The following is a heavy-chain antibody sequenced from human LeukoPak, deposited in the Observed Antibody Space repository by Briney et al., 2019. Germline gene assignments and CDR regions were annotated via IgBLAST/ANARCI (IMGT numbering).Heavy chain of an antibody. CDR1: GGSISSYY. J-gene: IGHJ4*02. CDR2: ILYSGTT. D-gene: IGHD5-12*01. V-gene: IGHV4-59*08. CDR3: ARMGGYSGYATH. Sequence: SETLSLTCTVSGGSISSYYWSWIRQPPGKGLEWIGYILYSGTTNSNPSLKSRVTISLDTSTNQISLKLSSVTAADTAVYYCARMGGYSGYATHWGQGTLVSVSS.